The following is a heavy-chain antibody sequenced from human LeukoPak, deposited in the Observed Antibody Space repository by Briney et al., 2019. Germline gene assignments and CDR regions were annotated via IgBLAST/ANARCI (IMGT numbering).Heavy chain of an antibody. CDR2: IIPIFGTA. V-gene: IGHV1-69*13. J-gene: IGHJ5*02. Sequence: GASVKVSCKASGDTFSSYAISWVRQAPGQGLEWMGGIIPIFGTANYAQKFQGRVTITADESTSTAYMELSSLRSEDTAVYYCTSPSGSGWSWFDPWGQGTLVTVSS. D-gene: IGHD6-19*01. CDR3: TSPSGSGWSWFDP. CDR1: GDTFSSYA.